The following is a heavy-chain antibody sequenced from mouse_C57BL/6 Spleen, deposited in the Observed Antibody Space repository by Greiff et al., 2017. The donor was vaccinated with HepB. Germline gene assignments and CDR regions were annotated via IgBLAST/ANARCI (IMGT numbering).Heavy chain of an antibody. V-gene: IGHV1-62-2*01. J-gene: IGHJ3*01. Sequence: QVQLQQSGAELVKPGASVKLSCKASGYTFTEYTIHWVKQRSGQGLEWIGWFYPGSGSIKYNEKFKDKATLTADKSSSTVYMELSRLTSEDSAVYFCARHEEGASRDYDAWFAYWGQGTLVTVSA. D-gene: IGHD2-4*01. CDR1: GYTFTEYT. CDR3: ARHEEGASRDYDAWFAY. CDR2: FYPGSGSI.